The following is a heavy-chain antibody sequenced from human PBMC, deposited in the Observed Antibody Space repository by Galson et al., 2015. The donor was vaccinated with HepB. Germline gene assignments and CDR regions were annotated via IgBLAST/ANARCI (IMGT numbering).Heavy chain of an antibody. CDR1: GFTFNDYN. V-gene: IGHV3-21*01. CDR3: ARDFGAFGSGYGMDV. Sequence: SLRLSCAASGFTFNDYNMIWVRQAPGKGLEWVSSINSDSTYIYYADSVRGRFTISRDNAKNSLYLQMNSLRVDDTAIYYCARDFGAFGSGYGMDVWGQGTTVTVSS. CDR2: INSDSTYI. D-gene: IGHD3-10*01. J-gene: IGHJ6*02.